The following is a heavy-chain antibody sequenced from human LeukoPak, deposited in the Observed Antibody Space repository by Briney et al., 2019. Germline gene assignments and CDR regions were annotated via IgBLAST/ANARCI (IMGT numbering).Heavy chain of an antibody. CDR1: GYTFTGHY. J-gene: IGHJ6*03. Sequence: GASVKVSCKASGYTFTGHYIHWVRQAPGQGLEWMGWISPNSGDTDYAQRFQGRVTMTRDTSISTAYMELSRLRSDDTAVYYCARAAIAVAGDYHYHYMDVWGKGTTVTVSS. V-gene: IGHV1-2*02. CDR3: ARAAIAVAGDYHYHYMDV. D-gene: IGHD6-19*01. CDR2: ISPNSGDT.